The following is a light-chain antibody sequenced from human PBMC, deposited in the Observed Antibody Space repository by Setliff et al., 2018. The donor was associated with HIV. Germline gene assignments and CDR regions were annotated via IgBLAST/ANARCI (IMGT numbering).Light chain of an antibody. J-gene: IGLJ1*01. Sequence: QSAKTQPASESASPGQSITISCTGTSRDVGGYNYVSWYQLHPGKAPKVMIYDVNKRPSGISNRFSGSKSGNTASLTISGLQAEDEADYYCSSYTSSSTLYVFGTGTKVT. CDR1: SRDVGGYNY. CDR3: SSYTSSSTLYV. CDR2: DVN. V-gene: IGLV2-14*01.